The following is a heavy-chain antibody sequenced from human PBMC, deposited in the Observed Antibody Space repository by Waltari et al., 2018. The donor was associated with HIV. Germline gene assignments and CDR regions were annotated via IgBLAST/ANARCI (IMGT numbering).Heavy chain of an antibody. CDR2: IKSKTDGGTR. J-gene: IGHJ4*02. V-gene: IGHV3-15*01. CDR1: GCQFSLAL. CDR3: TTDGDLYFDY. Sequence: EVQLVESGGGLVKPGGCLRRSCAASGCQFSLALFTRARQAPGKGLEWVGRIKSKTDGGTRDYAAPVKGRFTISRDDSKNTLYLQMNSLKTEDTAVYYCTTDGDLYFDYWGQGTLVTVSS. D-gene: IGHD7-27*01.